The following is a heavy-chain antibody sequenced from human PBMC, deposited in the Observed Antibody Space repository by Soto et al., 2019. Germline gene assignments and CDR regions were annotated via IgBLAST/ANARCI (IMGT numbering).Heavy chain of an antibody. CDR1: GYTFTSYD. J-gene: IGHJ4*02. D-gene: IGHD3-3*01. V-gene: IGHV1-18*01. Sequence: QVHLVQSGSEVKKPGASVKVSCKASGYTFTSYDMSWVRQAPGQGLEWVGWINPFYGNTNYAQTLQGRVTLTTDTSTSTVYMELRSLRSDDTAVYYCARENRYDSRSYCFDYWGQGTLVTVSS. CDR2: INPFYGNT. CDR3: ARENRYDSRSYCFDY.